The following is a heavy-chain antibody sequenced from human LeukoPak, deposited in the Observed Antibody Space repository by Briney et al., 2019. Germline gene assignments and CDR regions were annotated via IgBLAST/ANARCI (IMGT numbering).Heavy chain of an antibody. CDR3: ARAGEYYDFWSGYSTSYYFDY. Sequence: GGSLRLSCAASGFTFSSYSMNWVRQAPGKGLEWVSSISSSSSYIYYADSVKGRFTISRVNAKNSLYLQMNSLRAEDTAVYYCARAGEYYDFWSGYSTSYYFDYWGQGTLVTVSS. V-gene: IGHV3-21*01. D-gene: IGHD3-3*01. J-gene: IGHJ4*02. CDR2: ISSSSSYI. CDR1: GFTFSSYS.